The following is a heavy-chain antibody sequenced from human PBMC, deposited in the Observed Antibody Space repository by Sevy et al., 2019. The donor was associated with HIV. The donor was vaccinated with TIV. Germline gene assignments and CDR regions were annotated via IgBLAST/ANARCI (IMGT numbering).Heavy chain of an antibody. D-gene: IGHD2-21*01. J-gene: IGHJ6*03. CDR3: AGGGDYYYYMDV. V-gene: IGHV1-69*06. Sequence: ASVKVSCKASGGTFSSYAISWVRQAPGQGLEWMGGIIPIFGTANYAQKFQGRVTITADKSTSTAYMELSSLRSEDTAVYYCAGGGDYYYYMDVWGKGTTVTVSS. CDR1: GGTFSSYA. CDR2: IIPIFGTA.